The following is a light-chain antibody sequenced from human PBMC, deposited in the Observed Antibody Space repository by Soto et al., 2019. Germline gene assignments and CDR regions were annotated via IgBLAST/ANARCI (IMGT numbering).Light chain of an antibody. J-gene: IGKJ1*01. Sequence: EIVMTQSPATLSVSPGERVTLSCRASQSVTINLAWYHQKPGQAPRLLIYGASTRATGIPARFTGSGSGTEFTLSISSLQSEDFGIYYCQQYNNWPQTFGQGTKVDIK. CDR3: QQYNNWPQT. CDR1: QSVTIN. CDR2: GAS. V-gene: IGKV3-15*01.